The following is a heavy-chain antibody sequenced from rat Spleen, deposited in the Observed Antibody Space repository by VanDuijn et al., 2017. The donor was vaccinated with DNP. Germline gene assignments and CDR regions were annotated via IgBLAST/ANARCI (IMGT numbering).Heavy chain of an antibody. J-gene: IGHJ3*01. V-gene: IGHV5-31*01. D-gene: IGHD3-8*01. CDR3: SSHGPH. Sequence: EVQLVESGGGLVQPGRSLKLSCVASGFTFSYYWMTWIRQVPGKGLEWIASISNSGANTYYLDSVKDRFTISRDDAKNSLYLHMDSLRSEDTATYYCSSHGPHWGQGTLVTVSS. CDR2: ISNSGANT. CDR1: GFTFSYYW.